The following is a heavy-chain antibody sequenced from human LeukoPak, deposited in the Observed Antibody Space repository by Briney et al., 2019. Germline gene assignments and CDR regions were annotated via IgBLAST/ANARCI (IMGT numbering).Heavy chain of an antibody. Sequence: GGSLRLSCAASGFTFSNYAMNWVRQAPGKGLEWVSAISGSGGRTYYADSVKGRVTISRDNSKNTLYLQMNSLRAEDTAVYYCVKGSAFFWYFDLWGRGTLVTVSS. V-gene: IGHV3-23*01. CDR1: GFTFSNYA. D-gene: IGHD2-15*01. CDR3: VKGSAFFWYFDL. CDR2: ISGSGGRT. J-gene: IGHJ2*01.